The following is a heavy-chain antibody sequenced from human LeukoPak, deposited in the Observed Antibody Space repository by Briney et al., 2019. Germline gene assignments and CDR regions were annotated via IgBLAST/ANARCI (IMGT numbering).Heavy chain of an antibody. J-gene: IGHJ4*02. CDR2: ISAYNGNT. V-gene: IGHV1-18*01. Sequence: ASVKVSCKASGYTFTSYGISWVRQAPGQGLEWMGWISAYNGNTNYAQKLQGRVTMTTDTSTSTVYMELSSLRSEDTAVYYCARDYYDSSGNYFDYWGQGTLVTVSS. CDR1: GYTFTSYG. D-gene: IGHD3-22*01. CDR3: ARDYYDSSGNYFDY.